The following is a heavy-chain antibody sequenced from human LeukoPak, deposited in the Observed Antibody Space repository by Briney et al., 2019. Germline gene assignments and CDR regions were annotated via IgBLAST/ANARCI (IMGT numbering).Heavy chain of an antibody. CDR1: GFTFSNYV. D-gene: IGHD1-26*01. CDR2: VSSSGGST. CDR3: ARVYSGSSYSFDY. Sequence: PGGSLRLSCAASGFTFSNYVLGWARQAPGKGLEWVSSVSSSGGSTPYADSVKGRFTISRDNSKNTLYLQMNSLTAEDTAVYYCARVYSGSSYSFDYWGQGTLVTVSS. J-gene: IGHJ4*02. V-gene: IGHV3-23*01.